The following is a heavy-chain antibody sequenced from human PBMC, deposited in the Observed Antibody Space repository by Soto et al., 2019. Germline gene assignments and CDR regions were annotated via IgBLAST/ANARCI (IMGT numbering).Heavy chain of an antibody. D-gene: IGHD2-2*01. V-gene: IGHV3-30-3*01. Sequence: QVQLVESGGGVVQPGRSLRLSCAASGFTFSSYATHWVRQAPGKGLEWVAVISYDGSNKYYADSVKGRFTISRDNSKNTLYLQMNSLRAEDTAVYYCARDPRDIVVVPAAILSYYGMDVWGQGTTVTVSS. J-gene: IGHJ6*02. CDR3: ARDPRDIVVVPAAILSYYGMDV. CDR1: GFTFSSYA. CDR2: ISYDGSNK.